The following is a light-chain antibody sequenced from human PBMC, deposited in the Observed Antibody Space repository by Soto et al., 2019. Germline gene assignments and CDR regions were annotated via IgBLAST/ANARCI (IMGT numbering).Light chain of an antibody. Sequence: DIQMTQSPSTLSASVGDRVTITCRASQSISSWLAWYQQKPGKAPNLLIYKASSLESGVPSRFSGSGSGTEFTLTISSLQPDDFATYYCQQYNNWPTFGQGTKVEIK. CDR1: QSISSW. CDR2: KAS. J-gene: IGKJ1*01. V-gene: IGKV1-5*03. CDR3: QQYNNWPT.